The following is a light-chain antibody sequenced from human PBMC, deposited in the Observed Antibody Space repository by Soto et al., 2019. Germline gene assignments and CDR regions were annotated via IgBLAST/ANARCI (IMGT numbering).Light chain of an antibody. J-gene: IGLJ2*01. CDR3: QSYDSSLSVV. Sequence: QSVPTQPPSVSGAPGQRVTISCTGSGSNIGAGYDVHWYQQLPGTAPKLLIYGNSNRPSGVPDRFSGSKSGTSASLAITGLQAEDEADYYCQSYDSSLSVVFGGGTKLTVL. CDR2: GNS. V-gene: IGLV1-40*01. CDR1: GSNIGAGYD.